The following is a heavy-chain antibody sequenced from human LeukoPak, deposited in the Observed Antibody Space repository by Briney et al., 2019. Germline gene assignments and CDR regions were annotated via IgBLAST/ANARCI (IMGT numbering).Heavy chain of an antibody. J-gene: IGHJ6*03. Sequence: PGGSLRLSCEASGFTFSSYAMHWVRQAPGKGLEWVAVISYDGSNKYYADSVKGRFTVSRDNSKNTLYLQMNSLRTEDTAVYYCARVSGYDLNDYYYYYMDVWGKGTTVTISS. CDR2: ISYDGSNK. CDR3: ARVSGYDLNDYYYYYMDV. D-gene: IGHD5-12*01. CDR1: GFTFSSYA. V-gene: IGHV3-30*04.